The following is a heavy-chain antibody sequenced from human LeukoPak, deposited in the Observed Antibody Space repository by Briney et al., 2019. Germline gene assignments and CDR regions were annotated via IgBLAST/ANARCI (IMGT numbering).Heavy chain of an antibody. V-gene: IGHV3-53*01. J-gene: IGHJ4*02. CDR2: IYSGGST. CDR1: GFTVSSNY. D-gene: IGHD4-17*01. CDR3: ARGIGDYAGIFDS. Sequence: GGSLRLSCAASGFTVSSNYMSWVRQAPGKGLEWVSVIYSGGSTYYADSVKGRFTISRDNSKNTLYLQMNSLRAEDTAVYYCARGIGDYAGIFDSWGQGTLVTVSS.